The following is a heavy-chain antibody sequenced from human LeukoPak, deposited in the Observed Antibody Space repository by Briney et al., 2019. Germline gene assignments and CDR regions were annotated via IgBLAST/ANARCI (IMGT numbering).Heavy chain of an antibody. D-gene: IGHD1-1*01. CDR1: GYTFTDYY. CDR2: INPNSGGS. V-gene: IGHV1-2*02. CDR3: ARRGDNEGYDY. Sequence: ASVKVSCKASGYTFTDYYTHWVRQAPGQGLEWMGWINPNSGGSNNAQKFQGRVTMTRDTSISTAYMELSSLRSGDTAVFYCARRGDNEGYDYWGQGTLVTVSS. J-gene: IGHJ4*02.